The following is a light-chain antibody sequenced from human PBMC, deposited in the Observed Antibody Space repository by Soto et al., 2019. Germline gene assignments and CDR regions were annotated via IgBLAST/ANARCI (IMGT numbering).Light chain of an antibody. Sequence: EIVLTQSPGTLSLSPGERATLSCRASQSVSSSYLAWYQQKPGQAPRLLIYGASSRATGIPDRISGSGSGTDFTLSISRLEPDDFAVYYCQQYGSSLWTFGQGTKVEIK. J-gene: IGKJ1*01. V-gene: IGKV3-20*01. CDR1: QSVSSSY. CDR3: QQYGSSLWT. CDR2: GAS.